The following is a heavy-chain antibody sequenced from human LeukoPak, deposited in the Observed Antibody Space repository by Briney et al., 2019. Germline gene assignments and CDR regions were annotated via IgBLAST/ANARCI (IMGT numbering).Heavy chain of an antibody. J-gene: IGHJ4*02. CDR3: VRDASSGTYSPVTGY. Sequence: DSVKGRFTISRDNSKNTVFLQMNSLRTDDTAVYYCVRDASSGTYSPVTGYWGQGSLVTVSS. D-gene: IGHD3-10*01. V-gene: IGHV3-30*07.